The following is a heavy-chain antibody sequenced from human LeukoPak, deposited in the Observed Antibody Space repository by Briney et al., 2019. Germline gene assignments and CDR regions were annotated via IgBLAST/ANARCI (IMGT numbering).Heavy chain of an antibody. Sequence: GGSLRLSCAASGFTFSSYAMSWVRQAPGKGLEWVSAISGSGGSTYYADSVKGRFTISRDNSKNTLYLQMNSLRAEDTAVYYCAKDRTMVRGVLPQQFDYWGQGTLVTVSS. CDR2: ISGSGGST. V-gene: IGHV3-23*01. J-gene: IGHJ4*02. D-gene: IGHD3-10*01. CDR3: AKDRTMVRGVLPQQFDY. CDR1: GFTFSSYA.